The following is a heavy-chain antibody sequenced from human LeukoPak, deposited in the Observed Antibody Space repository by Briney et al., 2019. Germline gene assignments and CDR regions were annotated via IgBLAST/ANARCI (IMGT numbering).Heavy chain of an antibody. CDR3: AKDEGNYYDYVWGSYRPFDY. J-gene: IGHJ4*02. CDR1: GFTLSSYA. V-gene: IGHV3-23*01. CDR2: ISGSGGST. D-gene: IGHD3-16*02. Sequence: PGGSLRLSCAASGFTLSSYAMSWVRQAPGKGLEWVSAISGSGGSTYYADSVKGQFTISRDNSKNTLYLQMNSLRAEDTAVYYCAKDEGNYYDYVWGSYRPFDYWGQGTLVTVSS.